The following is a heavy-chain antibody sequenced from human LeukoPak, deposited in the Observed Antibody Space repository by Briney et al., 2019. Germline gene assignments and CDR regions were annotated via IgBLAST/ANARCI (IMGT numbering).Heavy chain of an antibody. J-gene: IGHJ5*02. V-gene: IGHV1-18*01. CDR2: ISAYNGNT. D-gene: IGHD3-22*01. Sequence: ASVKVSCKASGGTFSSYAISWVRQAPGQGLEWMGWISAYNGNTNYAQKLQGRVTMTTDTSTSTAYMELRSLRSDDTAVYYCARDHPNRYYDSSDRFDPWGQGTLVTVSS. CDR3: ARDHPNRYYDSSDRFDP. CDR1: GGTFSSYA.